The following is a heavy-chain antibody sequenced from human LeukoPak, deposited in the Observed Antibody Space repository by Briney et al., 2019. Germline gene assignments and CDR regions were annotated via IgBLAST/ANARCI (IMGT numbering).Heavy chain of an antibody. D-gene: IGHD3-16*01. CDR3: ARAIRVDYVWGSYYHFDY. J-gene: IGHJ4*02. CDR2: ISSTGTAI. CDR1: GFNFGDYA. Sequence: QPGGSLRLSCTTSGFNFGDYAVSWVRQAPGKGLEWLSYISSTGTAIYYADSVRGRFTISRDNAKNSLYLQMNSLRDEDTAVYYCARAIRVDYVWGSYYHFDYWGQGALVAVSS. V-gene: IGHV3-48*02.